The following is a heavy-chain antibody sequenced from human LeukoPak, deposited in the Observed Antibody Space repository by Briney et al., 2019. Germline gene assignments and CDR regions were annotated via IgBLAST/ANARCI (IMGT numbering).Heavy chain of an antibody. D-gene: IGHD2-15*01. CDR3: AQQVGYCSSGSCYFTY. V-gene: IGHV3-23*01. Sequence: GGSLRLSCAASGFSFNTYAMSWVRQAPGKGLEWVSAISNTGGSTYYADSVKGRFTISRDKSKNTLSLQMNSLRAEDTAVYYCAQQVGYCSSGSCYFTYWGQGTLVSVPS. CDR1: GFSFNTYA. CDR2: ISNTGGST. J-gene: IGHJ1*01.